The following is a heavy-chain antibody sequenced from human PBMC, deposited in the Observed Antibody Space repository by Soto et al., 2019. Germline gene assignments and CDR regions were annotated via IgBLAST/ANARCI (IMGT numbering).Heavy chain of an antibody. CDR3: AHSPYDITTMYYFDY. Sequence: GPTLVNPTQTLTLTCTFSGFSLSTSGVGVGWIRQPPGKALEWLALIYWNDDKRYSPSLQSRLTITKDTSKNQVVLTMTNMDPVDTATYYCAHSPYDITTMYYFDYWGQGTLVTVSS. CDR2: IYWNDDK. CDR1: GFSLSTSGVG. J-gene: IGHJ4*02. D-gene: IGHD3-9*01. V-gene: IGHV2-5*01.